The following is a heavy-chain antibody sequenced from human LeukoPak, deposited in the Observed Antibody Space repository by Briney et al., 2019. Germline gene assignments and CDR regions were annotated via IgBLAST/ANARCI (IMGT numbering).Heavy chain of an antibody. CDR3: ARGHGDYPTGFDY. D-gene: IGHD4-17*01. Sequence: AGGSLRLSCAASGFTFSDYYMSWIRQAPGKGLEWVSYISSSSSYTNYADSVKGRFTISRDNAKNSLYLQMNSLRAEDTAVYYCARGHGDYPTGFDYWGQGTLVTVSS. V-gene: IGHV3-11*06. CDR2: ISSSSSYT. J-gene: IGHJ4*02. CDR1: GFTFSDYY.